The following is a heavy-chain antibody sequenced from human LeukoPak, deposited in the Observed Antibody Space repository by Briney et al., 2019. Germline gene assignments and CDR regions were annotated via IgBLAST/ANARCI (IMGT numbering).Heavy chain of an antibody. CDR2: INPSGGST. D-gene: IGHD6-19*01. CDR3: AREAAYSSGWRYFDY. Sequence: GASVKVSCKASGGTFSSYAISWVRQAPGQGLEWMGIINPSGGSTSYAQKFQGRVTMTRDTSTSTVYMELSSLRSEDTAVYYCAREAAYSSGWRYFDYWGQGTLVTVSS. CDR1: GGTFSSYA. V-gene: IGHV1-46*01. J-gene: IGHJ4*02.